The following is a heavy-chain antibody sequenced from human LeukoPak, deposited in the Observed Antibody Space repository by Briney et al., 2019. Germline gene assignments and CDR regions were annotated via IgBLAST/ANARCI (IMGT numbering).Heavy chain of an antibody. J-gene: IGHJ4*02. CDR2: ISWNSGSI. D-gene: IGHD3-10*02. Sequence: PGRSLRLSCAASGFTFDDYAMHWVRQAPGKGLEWVSGISWNSGSIGYADSVKGRFTISRDNAKNSLYLQMNSLRAEDTALYYCAKDWAADNMLGFDYWGQGTLVTVSS. CDR3: AKDWAADNMLGFDY. CDR1: GFTFDDYA. V-gene: IGHV3-9*01.